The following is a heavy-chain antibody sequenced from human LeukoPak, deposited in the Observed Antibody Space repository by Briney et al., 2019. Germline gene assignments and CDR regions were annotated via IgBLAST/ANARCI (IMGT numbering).Heavy chain of an antibody. J-gene: IGHJ3*01. Sequence: GESLRLSSPATRFTFSSYAMHWVRQAPEKGLEYVSGISSNGGSTYYANSVKGRFIMSRDNSKNTLYLQMGSLRDEDVAVYYCARDPSRTSYSAWGFGLWGQGTMVTVSS. V-gene: IGHV3-64*01. CDR2: ISSNGGST. D-gene: IGHD2-2*01. CDR3: ARDPSRTSYSAWGFGL. CDR1: RFTFSSYA.